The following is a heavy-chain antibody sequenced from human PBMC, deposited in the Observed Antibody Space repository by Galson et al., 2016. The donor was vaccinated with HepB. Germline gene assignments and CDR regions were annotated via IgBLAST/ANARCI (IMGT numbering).Heavy chain of an antibody. CDR1: GFTFSSYN. Sequence: SLRLSCAASGFTFSSYNMNWVRQAPGKGLEWVSYIRSSSNNIYYADSVKGRFTISRDNAKNSLSLQMKSLRDEDTAVYYCARGFWFGLGRKYGMDVWGQGTTVTVSS. CDR3: ARGFWFGLGRKYGMDV. CDR2: IRSSSNNI. V-gene: IGHV3-48*02. J-gene: IGHJ6*02. D-gene: IGHD3-10*01.